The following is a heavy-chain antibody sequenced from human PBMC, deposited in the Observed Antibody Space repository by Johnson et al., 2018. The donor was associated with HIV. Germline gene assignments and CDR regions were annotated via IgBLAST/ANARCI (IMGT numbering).Heavy chain of an antibody. D-gene: IGHD1-26*01. CDR2: ISSSGTTI. CDR1: GFRFSDHY. CDR3: ARRWELHSNAFDI. V-gene: IGHV3-11*01. Sequence: QVQLVESGGGLVKPGGSLRLSCVASGFRFSDHYMSWIRQAPGKGLEWVSYISSSGTTIYSADSVKGRFTISRDNAKNSLYLQMNNLRAEDTALYYCARRWELHSNAFDIWGQGTMVTVSS. J-gene: IGHJ3*02.